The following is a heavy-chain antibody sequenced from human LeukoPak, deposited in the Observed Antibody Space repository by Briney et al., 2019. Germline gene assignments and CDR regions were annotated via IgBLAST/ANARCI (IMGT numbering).Heavy chain of an antibody. Sequence: ASVKVSCKASGGTFSSYAISWARQAPGQGLEWMGGIIPIFGTANYAQKFQGRVTITADESTSTAYMELSSLRSEDTAVYYCAAGYGGNRAIDYWGQGTLVTVSS. CDR2: IIPIFGTA. CDR1: GGTFSSYA. D-gene: IGHD4-23*01. CDR3: AAGYGGNRAIDY. V-gene: IGHV1-69*13. J-gene: IGHJ4*02.